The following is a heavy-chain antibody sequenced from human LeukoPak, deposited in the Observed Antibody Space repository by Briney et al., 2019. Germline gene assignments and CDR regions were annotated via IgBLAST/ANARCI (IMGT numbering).Heavy chain of an antibody. Sequence: GGSLRLSCAASGFTFSSYSMNWVRQAPGKGLEWVSSISSSSSYIYYADSVKGQFTISRDNAKNSLYLQMNSLRAEDTAVYYCARDRYDSSGYYTEDFDYWGQGTLVTVSS. D-gene: IGHD3-22*01. CDR3: ARDRYDSSGYYTEDFDY. V-gene: IGHV3-21*01. J-gene: IGHJ4*02. CDR2: ISSSSSYI. CDR1: GFTFSSYS.